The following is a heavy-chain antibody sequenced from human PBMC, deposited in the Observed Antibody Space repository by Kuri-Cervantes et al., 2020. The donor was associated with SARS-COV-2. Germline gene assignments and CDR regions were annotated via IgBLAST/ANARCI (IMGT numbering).Heavy chain of an antibody. Sequence: SETLSLTCTVSGGSINNYSWSWIRQPPGKGLKWIAYSSYSGSADYNPSLKSRVTISVVRSKNQFSLWPNSVTAADTAVYNCARGVPRRIVEYYFTMDVWGQGTTVTVSS. CDR1: GGSINNYS. J-gene: IGHJ6*02. V-gene: IGHV4-59*13. CDR2: SSYSGSA. D-gene: IGHD2-15*01. CDR3: ARGVPRRIVEYYFTMDV.